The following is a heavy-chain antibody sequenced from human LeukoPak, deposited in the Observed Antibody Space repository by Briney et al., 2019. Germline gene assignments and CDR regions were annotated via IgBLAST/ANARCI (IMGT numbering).Heavy chain of an antibody. CDR1: GGTFITYA. D-gene: IGHD3-10*02. CDR3: AKNGVPVRL. Sequence: SCKASGGTFITYAMSWVRQAPGKGLEWVSGIGGSGDSTYYADSVKGRFTISRDNSKNTLYLQMSSLRAEDLAVYYCAKNGVPVRLWGQGTLVTVSS. J-gene: IGHJ1*01. CDR2: IGGSGDST. V-gene: IGHV3-23*01.